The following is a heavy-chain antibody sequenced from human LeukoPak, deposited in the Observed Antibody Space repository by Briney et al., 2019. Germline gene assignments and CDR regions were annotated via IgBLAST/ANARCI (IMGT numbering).Heavy chain of an antibody. CDR2: ISGSGGST. CDR1: GFTFGSYA. J-gene: IGHJ3*02. CDR3: AKDGFLLWRGAFDI. V-gene: IGHV3-23*01. Sequence: SGGSLRLSCAASGFTFGSYAMSWVRQAPGRGLEWVSAISGSGGSTYYADSVKGRFTISRDNSKNTVWLQMNSLRAEDTAVYYCAKDGFLLWRGAFDIWGQGTMVTVSS. D-gene: IGHD2-21*01.